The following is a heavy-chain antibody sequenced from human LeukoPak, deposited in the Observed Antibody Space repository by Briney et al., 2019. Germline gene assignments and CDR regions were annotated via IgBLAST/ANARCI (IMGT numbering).Heavy chain of an antibody. CDR3: ARGGNIGYDYNAFDI. CDR1: GFTFSTHE. V-gene: IGHV3-48*03. D-gene: IGHD3-22*01. Sequence: GGSLRLSCAASGFTFSTHEMNWVRQAPGKGLEWVSYITRSGTTIYYADSVKGRFTISRDNAKNSLYLQMNSLRDKDTAVYYCARGGNIGYDYNAFDIWGQGTMVTVSS. J-gene: IGHJ3*02. CDR2: ITRSGTTI.